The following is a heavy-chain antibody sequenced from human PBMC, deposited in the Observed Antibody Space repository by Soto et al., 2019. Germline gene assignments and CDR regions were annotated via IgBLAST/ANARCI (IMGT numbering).Heavy chain of an antibody. CDR1: GFTFGSYW. J-gene: IGHJ6*03. Sequence: PGGSLRLSCAASGFTFGSYWMGWVRQAPGKGLEWVANIKQDGSEKYYVDSVKGRFTISRDNAKNSLYLQMNSLRAEDTAVYYCASDPNGAAAGTDYYYYMDVWGKGTTVTVSS. V-gene: IGHV3-7*01. CDR3: ASDPNGAAAGTDYYYYMDV. D-gene: IGHD6-13*01. CDR2: IKQDGSEK.